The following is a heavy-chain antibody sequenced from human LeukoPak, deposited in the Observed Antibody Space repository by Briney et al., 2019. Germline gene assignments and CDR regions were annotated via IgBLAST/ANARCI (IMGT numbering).Heavy chain of an antibody. CDR3: AKDRHSVVVSAAIWFDP. CDR2: ISASGGST. CDR1: GFTFSSYA. V-gene: IGHV3-23*01. Sequence: GGSLRLSCAASGFTFSSYAMSWVRQAPKKGLEWVSVISASGGSTYYADSVKGRFTISRDNSKNTLYLQMNSLRAEDTAVYYCAKDRHSVVVSAAIWFDPWGQGTLVTVSS. J-gene: IGHJ5*02. D-gene: IGHD2-2*01.